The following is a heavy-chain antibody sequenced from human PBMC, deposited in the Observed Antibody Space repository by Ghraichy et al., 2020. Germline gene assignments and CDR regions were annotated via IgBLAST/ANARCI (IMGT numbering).Heavy chain of an antibody. CDR3: ARPGVYYYDSRDAFDI. CDR1: GGSISSSSYY. D-gene: IGHD3-22*01. J-gene: IGHJ3*02. CDR2: IYYSGST. Sequence: SETLSLTCTVSGGSISSSSYYWGWIRQPPGKGLEWIGSIYYSGSTYYNPSLKSRVTISVDTSKNQFSLKLSSVTAADTAVYYCARPGVYYYDSRDAFDIWGQGTMVTVSS. V-gene: IGHV4-39*01.